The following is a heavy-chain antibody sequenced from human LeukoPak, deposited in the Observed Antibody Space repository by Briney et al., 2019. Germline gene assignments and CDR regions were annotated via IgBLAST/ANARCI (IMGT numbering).Heavy chain of an antibody. Sequence: SETLSLTCTVSHGSIRGYYWSWIRQPPGKGLEWIGVIHYSGSANYTPSLKSRITISVDTSKNQFSLKLTSVTAADTAVYYCAGGEEWDKGCAGYWGQGTLITVSS. CDR3: AGGEEWDKGCAGY. CDR2: IHYSGSA. D-gene: IGHD1-26*01. CDR1: HGSIRGYY. V-gene: IGHV4-59*01. J-gene: IGHJ4*02.